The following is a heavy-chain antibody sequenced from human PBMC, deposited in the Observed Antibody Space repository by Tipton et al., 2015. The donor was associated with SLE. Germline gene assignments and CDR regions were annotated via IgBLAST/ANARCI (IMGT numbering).Heavy chain of an antibody. CDR1: DGSFRGFY. CDR2: VSHSGSA. V-gene: IGHV4-34*01. J-gene: IGHJ6*03. CDR3: ARARQRLSDYYYYFYYMDV. Sequence: AGLVKPSETLSLTCAVYDGSFRGFYWTWIRQPSGKGLEWIGDVSHSGSAKYNPSLKSRVTISVDMSKNQFSLRLSSVTATDTAVYFCARARQRLSDYYYYFYYMDVWGKGTTVTVFS.